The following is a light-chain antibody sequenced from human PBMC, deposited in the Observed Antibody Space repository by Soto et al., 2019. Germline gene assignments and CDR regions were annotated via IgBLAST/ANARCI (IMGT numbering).Light chain of an antibody. V-gene: IGLV4-69*01. Sequence: QPVLTQSPSASASLGASVKLTCTLSSGHSTYVIAWHQQQPEKGPRYLMTINSDGSHNKGDGIPDRFSGSSSGAERYLTISRLQSEDEADFYCQTWCTGMVFGGGTKLTVL. CDR2: INSDGSH. CDR3: QTWCTGMV. J-gene: IGLJ2*01. CDR1: SGHSTYV.